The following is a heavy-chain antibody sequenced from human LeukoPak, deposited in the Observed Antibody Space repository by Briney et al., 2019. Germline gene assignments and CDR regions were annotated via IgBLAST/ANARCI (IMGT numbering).Heavy chain of an antibody. J-gene: IGHJ4*02. CDR2: INERGDIT. CDR3: ARGDDISPGRVLEY. Sequence: GGSLRLSCVASAFTFSKHPMSWVRQAPENGLELVSAINERGDITKYADSVMRRFTISRDDSKNTLYLQMNSLRAEDTAVYYCARGDDISPGRVLEYWGRGTLVTVSS. CDR1: AFTFSKHP. V-gene: IGHV3-23*01. D-gene: IGHD3-9*01.